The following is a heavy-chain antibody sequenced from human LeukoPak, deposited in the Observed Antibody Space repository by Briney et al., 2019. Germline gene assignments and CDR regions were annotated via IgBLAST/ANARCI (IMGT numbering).Heavy chain of an antibody. Sequence: GGSLRLSCAASGFTFSRHWMHWLRQAPGKGLVWVSRISTDGSSTTYADSVKGRFTISRDNGRNTLYLQMYSLRAEDTAVYYCASYLTSIPSGMDVWGQGTTVTVSS. CDR2: ISTDGSST. CDR3: ASYLTSIPSGMDV. D-gene: IGHD2/OR15-2a*01. V-gene: IGHV3-74*01. CDR1: GFTFSRHW. J-gene: IGHJ6*02.